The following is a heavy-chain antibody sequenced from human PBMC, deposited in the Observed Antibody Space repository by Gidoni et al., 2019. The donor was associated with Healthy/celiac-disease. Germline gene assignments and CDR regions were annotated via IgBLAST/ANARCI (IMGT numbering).Heavy chain of an antibody. CDR3: ARDGIDYGDFRNYFDY. CDR1: RFTFSSYG. Sequence: PGRSLRLTCAASRFTFSSYGMHWVRQAPGKGLEWVAVIWYDGSNKYYADSVKGRFTISRDNSKNTLYLQMNSLRAEDTAVYYCARDGIDYGDFRNYFDYWGQGTLVTVSS. V-gene: IGHV3-33*01. D-gene: IGHD4-17*01. CDR2: IWYDGSNK. J-gene: IGHJ4*02.